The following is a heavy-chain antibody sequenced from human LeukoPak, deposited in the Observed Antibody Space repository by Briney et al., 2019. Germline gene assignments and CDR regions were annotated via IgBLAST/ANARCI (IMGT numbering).Heavy chain of an antibody. CDR1: GFTFSSYA. J-gene: IGHJ5*02. CDR2: ISGSGGST. D-gene: IGHD6-13*01. V-gene: IGHV3-23*01. Sequence: GGSLRLSCAASGFTFSSYAMSWVRQAPGKGLEWVSAISGSGGSTYYADSVKGRFTISRDNSKNTLYLQMNSLRAEDTAVYYCAKDRDPGYSSSRSVDPWGQGTLVTVSS. CDR3: AKDRDPGYSSSRSVDP.